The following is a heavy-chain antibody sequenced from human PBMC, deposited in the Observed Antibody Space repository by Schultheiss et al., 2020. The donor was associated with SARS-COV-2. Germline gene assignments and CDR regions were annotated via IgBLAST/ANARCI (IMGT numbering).Heavy chain of an antibody. D-gene: IGHD4-17*01. CDR1: GFTFGDYA. Sequence: GGSLRLSCTASGFTFGDYAMSWVRQAPGKGLEWVSAISGSGGSTYYADSVKGRFTISRDNSKNTLYLQMNSLRVEDTAVYYCAKDHTVTPHYFDYWGQGALVTVSS. CDR2: ISGSGGST. CDR3: AKDHTVTPHYFDY. V-gene: IGHV3-23*01. J-gene: IGHJ4*02.